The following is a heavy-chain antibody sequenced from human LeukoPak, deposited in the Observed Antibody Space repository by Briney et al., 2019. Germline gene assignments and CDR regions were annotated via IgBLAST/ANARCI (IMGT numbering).Heavy chain of an antibody. CDR3: VREARGYHYTYFDY. CDR1: GFTLGSHD. D-gene: IGHD5-18*01. Sequence: GGSLRLSCTASGFTLGSHDMRWVRQIPGQGLEWVAAVSSGFHAFFAASVQGRFPVSGEDARDSLYLQMNSLRAGDTAVYYCVREARGYHYTYFDYWGQGTLVTVSS. V-gene: IGHV3-13*01. J-gene: IGHJ4*02. CDR2: VSSGFHA.